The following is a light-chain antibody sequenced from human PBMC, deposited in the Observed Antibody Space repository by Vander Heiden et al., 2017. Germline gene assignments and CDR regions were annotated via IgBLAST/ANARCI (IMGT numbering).Light chain of an antibody. Sequence: QLTQSPSSLSASVGDRVTINCRASQGIALFLAWYQHKPGKAPRLLIDAASTLQSGVPSRFSGSGVATDFTLTISSLQPEDFATYYCQQLNHYPVTFGGGTKVEIK. V-gene: IGKV1-9*01. CDR1: QGIALF. J-gene: IGKJ4*01. CDR2: AAS. CDR3: QQLNHYPVT.